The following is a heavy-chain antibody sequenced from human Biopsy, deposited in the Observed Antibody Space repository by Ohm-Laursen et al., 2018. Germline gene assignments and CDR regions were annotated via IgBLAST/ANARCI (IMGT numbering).Heavy chain of an antibody. J-gene: IGHJ5*02. CDR2: IFYRGST. Sequence: SDTLSLTCLVSGGAISNNNYYWGWIRQPPGKGLEWFGGIFYRGSTHYKPSLKSRENISVDTSNNQFSLKLTSVTAADTAVYYCARDYDTSGYYYVSWGQGTLVTVSS. CDR1: GGAISNNNYY. D-gene: IGHD3-22*01. CDR3: ARDYDTSGYYYVS. V-gene: IGHV4-39*01.